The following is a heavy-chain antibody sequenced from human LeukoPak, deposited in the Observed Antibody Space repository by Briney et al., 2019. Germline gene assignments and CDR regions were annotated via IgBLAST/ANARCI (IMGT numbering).Heavy chain of an antibody. D-gene: IGHD1-1*01. CDR2: INHSGST. CDR3: ARAPTPGIYYFDY. Sequence: SETLSLTCAVYGGSFSGYYWSWIRQPPGKGLEWIGEINHSGSTNYNPSLKSRVTISVDTSKNQFSLKLSSVTAADTAVYYCARAPTPGIYYFDYWGQGTLVTVSS. J-gene: IGHJ4*02. V-gene: IGHV4-34*01. CDR1: GGSFSGYY.